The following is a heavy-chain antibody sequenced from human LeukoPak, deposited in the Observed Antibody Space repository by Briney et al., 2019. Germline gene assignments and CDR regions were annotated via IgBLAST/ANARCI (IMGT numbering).Heavy chain of an antibody. CDR3: ARDKWLGFDY. CDR1: GFTFGDYV. D-gene: IGHD6-19*01. V-gene: IGHV3-21*01. J-gene: IGHJ4*02. Sequence: GGSLRLSCTASGFTFGDYVMSWVRQAPGKGLEWVSSISSSSSYIYYADSVKGRFTISRDNAKNSLYLQMNSLRAEDTAVYYCARDKWLGFDYWGQGTLVTVSS. CDR2: ISSSSSYI.